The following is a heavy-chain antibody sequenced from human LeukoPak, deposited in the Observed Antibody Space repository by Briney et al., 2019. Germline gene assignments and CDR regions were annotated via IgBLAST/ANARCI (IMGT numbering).Heavy chain of an antibody. J-gene: IGHJ4*02. CDR1: GGSISSYY. CDR2: IYTSGST. Sequence: PLETLSLTCTVSGGSISSYYWSWIRQPAGKGLEWIGRIYTSGSTNYNPSLKSRVTMSVDTSKNQFSLKLSSVTAADTAVYYCARDVSRYCSSTSCYTGDYWGQGTLVTVSS. D-gene: IGHD2-2*02. V-gene: IGHV4-4*07. CDR3: ARDVSRYCSSTSCYTGDY.